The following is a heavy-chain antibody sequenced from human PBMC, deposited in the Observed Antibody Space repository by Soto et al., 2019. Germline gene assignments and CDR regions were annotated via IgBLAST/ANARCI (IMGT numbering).Heavy chain of an antibody. CDR2: IYYSGST. CDR1: GGSISSSSYY. J-gene: IGHJ4*02. D-gene: IGHD6-19*01. Sequence: SETLSLTCTVSGGSISSSSYYWGWIRQPPGKGLEWIGSIYYSGSTYYNPSLKSRVTISVDTSKNQFSLKLSSVTAADTAVYYCASSSGWRTYYFDYWGQGTLVPVSS. V-gene: IGHV4-39*01. CDR3: ASSSGWRTYYFDY.